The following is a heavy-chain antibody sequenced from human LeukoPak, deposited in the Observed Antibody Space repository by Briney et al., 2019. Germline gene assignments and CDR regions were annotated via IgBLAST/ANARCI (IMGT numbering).Heavy chain of an antibody. V-gene: IGHV3-7*01. D-gene: IGHD7-27*01. CDR2: IKEDGSEK. Sequence: PGGSLRLSCAASGFTFSSYWMSWVRQAPGKGLEWVANIKEDGSEKYYVDSVKGRFTISKDNAKNSLYLQMNSLRPEDTAVYYCTRPGVWPADYWGQGTLVTVSS. CDR1: GFTFSSYW. J-gene: IGHJ4*02. CDR3: TRPGVWPADY.